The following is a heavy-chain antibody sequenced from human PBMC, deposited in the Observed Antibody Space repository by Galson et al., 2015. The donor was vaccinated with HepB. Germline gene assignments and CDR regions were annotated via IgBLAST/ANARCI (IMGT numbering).Heavy chain of an antibody. CDR3: ARGGGNSVSYYGMDV. J-gene: IGHJ6*02. D-gene: IGHD4-23*01. CDR2: ITPIFGIA. CDR1: GGTFSSYA. Sequence: SVKVSCKASGGTFSSYAISWVRQAPGQGLEWMGEITPIFGIANYAQKFQGRVTITADESTSTAYMEPSSLRSEDTAVYYCARGGGNSVSYYGMDVWGQGTTVTVSS. V-gene: IGHV1-69*13.